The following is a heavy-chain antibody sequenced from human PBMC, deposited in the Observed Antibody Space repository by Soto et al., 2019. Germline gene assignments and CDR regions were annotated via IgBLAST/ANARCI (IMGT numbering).Heavy chain of an antibody. V-gene: IGHV3-11*01. CDR1: GFTVSDYY. Sequence: QVQVVESGGGLVKPGGSLRLSCAASGFTVSDYYMNWIRQAPGKGLEWVSYISHSGTTISYADSVRGRFTISRDIAENSLFLQMNSLRAEDTAVYYCARDRVEGAGWFDPWGQGTLVTFSS. CDR2: ISHSGTTI. D-gene: IGHD1-26*01. J-gene: IGHJ5*02. CDR3: ARDRVEGAGWFDP.